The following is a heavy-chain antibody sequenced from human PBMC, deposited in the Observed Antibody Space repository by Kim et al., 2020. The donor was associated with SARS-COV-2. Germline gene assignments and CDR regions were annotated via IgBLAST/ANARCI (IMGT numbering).Heavy chain of an antibody. J-gene: IGHJ4*02. Sequence: DSVKGRITISRDNAKISLYLQMNSLRVEDTAIYYCAGDRPAGNDWYWGQGTLVTVSS. CDR3: AGDRPAGNDWY. V-gene: IGHV3-7*03. D-gene: IGHD1-1*01.